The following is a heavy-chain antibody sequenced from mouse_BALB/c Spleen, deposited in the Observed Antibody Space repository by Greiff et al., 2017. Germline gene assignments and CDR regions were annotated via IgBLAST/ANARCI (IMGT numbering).Heavy chain of an antibody. Sequence: VQLQQSGAELVKPGASVKLSCKASGYTFTSYWMHWVKQRPGQGLEWIGEINPSNGRTNYNEKFKSKATLTVDKSSSTAYMQLSSLTSEDSAVYYCARSGGSSYWYAMDYWGQGTSVTVSS. CDR1: GYTFTSYW. V-gene: IGHV1S81*02. CDR3: ARSGGSSYWYAMDY. J-gene: IGHJ4*01. CDR2: INPSNGRT. D-gene: IGHD1-1*01.